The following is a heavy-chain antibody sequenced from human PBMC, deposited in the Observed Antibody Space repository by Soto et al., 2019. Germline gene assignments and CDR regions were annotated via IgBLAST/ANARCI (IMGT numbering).Heavy chain of an antibody. V-gene: IGHV1-69*13. CDR2: IIPIFGTA. Sequence: GASVKVSCKASGGTFSSYAISWVRQAPGQGLEWMGGIIPIFGTANYAQKFQGRVTITADESTSTACMELSSLRSEDTAVYYCAGIRFLEWFIDYYYYYGMDVWGQGTTVTVSS. CDR1: GGTFSSYA. D-gene: IGHD3-3*01. CDR3: AGIRFLEWFIDYYYYYGMDV. J-gene: IGHJ6*02.